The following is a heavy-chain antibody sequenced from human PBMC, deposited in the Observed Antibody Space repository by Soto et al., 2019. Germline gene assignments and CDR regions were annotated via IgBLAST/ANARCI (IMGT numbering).Heavy chain of an antibody. J-gene: IGHJ5*02. D-gene: IGHD5-18*01. Sequence: EVQLVESGGGLVQPGGSLRLSCAASGLKVSSWMSWVRQAPGKGLEWVAMTTQDGSGRHYLDSLKGRFTISRDSAKNSIYVHMNRLAVEGTAMYYWASLDTAGIKPGGSWGRGTQVTVSS. CDR2: TTQDGSGR. V-gene: IGHV3-7*01. CDR1: GLKVSSW. CDR3: ASLDTAGIKPGGS.